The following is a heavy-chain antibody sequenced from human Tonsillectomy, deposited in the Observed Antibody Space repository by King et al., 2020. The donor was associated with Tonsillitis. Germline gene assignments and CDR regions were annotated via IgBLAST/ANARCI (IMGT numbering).Heavy chain of an antibody. V-gene: IGHV5-51*01. Sequence: VQLVESGAEVKKPGESLKISCKGSGYSFTSQWIGWVRQMPGQGLEWMGIIYPGDSDTRYSPSFQGQVTLSADKSISNAYLQWSSLKASDTAMYYCAGQRGYSADGPGYWGQGTLVTVSS. CDR2: IYPGDSDT. CDR1: GYSFTSQW. D-gene: IGHD5-12*01. CDR3: AGQRGYSADGPGY. J-gene: IGHJ4*02.